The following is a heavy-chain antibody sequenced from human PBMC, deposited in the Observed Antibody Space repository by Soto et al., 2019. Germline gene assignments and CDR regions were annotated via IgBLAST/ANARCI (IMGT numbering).Heavy chain of an antibody. CDR2: IFPGDSDT. Sequence: GESLKISCNGSGYNFANYWIGWVRQMPGKGLEWMGMIFPGDSDTKNSPSLQGQITMSVDKSDSSAYLQWRSLKASDTAMYYCAAGYTTGLDAFDIWGQGTMVTVSS. CDR3: AAGYTTGLDAFDI. V-gene: IGHV5-51*01. CDR1: GYNFANYW. D-gene: IGHD6-13*01. J-gene: IGHJ3*02.